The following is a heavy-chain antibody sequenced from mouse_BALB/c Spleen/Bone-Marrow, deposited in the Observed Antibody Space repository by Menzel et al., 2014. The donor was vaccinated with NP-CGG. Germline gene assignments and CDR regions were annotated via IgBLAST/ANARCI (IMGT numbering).Heavy chain of an antibody. V-gene: IGHV5-9-3*01. CDR2: ISSGGSYT. Sequence: EVKLMESGGGLVKPGGSLKLSCAASGFTFSSYGVSWVRQTPEKRLEWVATISSGGSYTYYPDSVKGRFTISRDNAKNTLFPQNKRLRSEDTAILYFSRTRCGYAIDFLGQRTS. CDR3: SRTRCGYAIDF. J-gene: IGHJ4*01. D-gene: IGHD1-1*01. CDR1: GFTFSSYG.